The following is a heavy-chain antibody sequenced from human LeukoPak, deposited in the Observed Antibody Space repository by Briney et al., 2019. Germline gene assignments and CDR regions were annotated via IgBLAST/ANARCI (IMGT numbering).Heavy chain of an antibody. D-gene: IGHD6-19*01. Sequence: PGGSLRLSCAASGFTFDDYGMSWVRQAPGKGLEWVSGINWNGGSTGYADSVKGRFTISRDNAKNSLYLQMNSLRDEDTALYYCARTGYSSGWDNWFDPWGQGTLVTVSS. J-gene: IGHJ5*02. CDR3: ARTGYSSGWDNWFDP. CDR1: GFTFDDYG. CDR2: INWNGGST. V-gene: IGHV3-20*04.